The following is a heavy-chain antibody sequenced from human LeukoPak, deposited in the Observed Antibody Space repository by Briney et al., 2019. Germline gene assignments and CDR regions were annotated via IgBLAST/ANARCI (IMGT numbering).Heavy chain of an antibody. CDR2: IYYSGST. V-gene: IGHV4-39*07. Sequence: SETLSLTCTVSGGSISSSSYYWGWIRQPPGKGLEWIGSIYYSGSTYYNPSLKSRVTISVDTSKNQFSLKLSSVTAADTAVYYCARDRKGYSGSYSFDYWGQGTLVTVSS. CDR3: ARDRKGYSGSYSFDY. CDR1: GGSISSSSYY. D-gene: IGHD1-26*01. J-gene: IGHJ4*02.